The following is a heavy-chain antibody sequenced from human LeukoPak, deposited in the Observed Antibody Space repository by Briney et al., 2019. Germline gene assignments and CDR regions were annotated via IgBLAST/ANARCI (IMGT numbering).Heavy chain of an antibody. J-gene: IGHJ4*02. D-gene: IGHD6-13*01. CDR2: IYYSGST. CDR1: GGSISSSSYY. V-gene: IGHV4-39*07. CDR3: ARVAAAGNYYFDY. Sequence: SETLSLTCTVSGGSISSSSYYWGWIRQPPGKGLDWIGSIYYSGSTYYNPSLKSRVTISVDTSKNQFSLKLSSVTAADTAVYFCARVAAAGNYYFDYWGQGTLVTVSS.